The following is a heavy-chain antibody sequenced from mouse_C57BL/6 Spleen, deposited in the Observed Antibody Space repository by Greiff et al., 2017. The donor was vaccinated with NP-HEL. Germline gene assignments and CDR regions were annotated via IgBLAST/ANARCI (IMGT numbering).Heavy chain of an antibody. CDR2: INPNYGTT. CDR3: ARKKLGRFYWYFDV. CDR1: GYSFTDYN. D-gene: IGHD4-1*01. V-gene: IGHV1-39*01. J-gene: IGHJ1*03. Sequence: VHVKQSGPELVKPGASVKISCKASGYSFTDYNMNWVKQSNGKSLEWIGVINPNYGTTSYNQKFKGKATLTVDQSSSTAYMQLNSLTSEDSAVYYCARKKLGRFYWYFDVWGTGTTVTVSS.